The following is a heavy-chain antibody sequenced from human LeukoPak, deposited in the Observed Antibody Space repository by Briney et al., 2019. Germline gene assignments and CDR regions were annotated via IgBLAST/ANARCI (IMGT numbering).Heavy chain of an antibody. V-gene: IGHV3-20*01. CDR1: GFTFDDYG. Sequence: PGGSLRLSCAASGFTFDDYGMSWVRQAPGKGLEWVSGINWNGGSTGYADSVKGRFTISRDNAKNSLYLQMNSLRAEDTAVYNCVREASGGTKGVSGTFDIWGQGTMVTVSS. CDR2: INWNGGST. D-gene: IGHD6-13*01. CDR3: VREASGGTKGVSGTFDI. J-gene: IGHJ3*02.